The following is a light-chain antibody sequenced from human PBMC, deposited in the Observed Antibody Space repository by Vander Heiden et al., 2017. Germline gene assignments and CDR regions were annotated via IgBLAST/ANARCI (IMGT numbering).Light chain of an antibody. CDR1: QSLLHSNEYTY. Sequence: DIALMQSPPSLPVTPREPASISCRSSQSLLHSNEYTYLDWYLQKPGQSPQLLIYLGSNRASGVPDRFSGSGSGTDFTLKISRVEAEDVGVYYCMQALQTFTFGPGTKVDIK. CDR3: MQALQTFT. V-gene: IGKV2-28*01. J-gene: IGKJ3*01. CDR2: LGS.